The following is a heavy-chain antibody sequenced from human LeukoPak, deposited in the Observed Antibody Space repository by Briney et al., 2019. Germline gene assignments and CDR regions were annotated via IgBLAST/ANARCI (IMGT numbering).Heavy chain of an antibody. D-gene: IGHD6-13*01. CDR2: VMQVGGEK. CDR3: ARVDVAART. J-gene: IGHJ5*02. V-gene: IGHV3-7*05. Sequence: GGSLRLSCAASGFTFSNYWMSWVRQAPGKGLEWVANVMQVGGEKYYVDSVKGRFTISRDNAKNSLYLQMNSLRAEDTAVYYCARVDVAARTWGQGTLVTVSS. CDR1: GFTFSNYW.